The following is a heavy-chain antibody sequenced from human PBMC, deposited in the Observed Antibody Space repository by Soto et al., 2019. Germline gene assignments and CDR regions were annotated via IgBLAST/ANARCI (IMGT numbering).Heavy chain of an antibody. V-gene: IGHV3-73*01. Sequence: PGGSLRLSCAASGFTFGAPNLQWVRPASGKGLEWLGRIGSKVETYATTYTASVKGRFTISRDDSKNTAYLQMNSLKTEDTAVYYCVRYCSGGSCPDAFDIWGQGTMVTVSS. D-gene: IGHD2-15*01. J-gene: IGHJ3*02. CDR2: IGSKVETYAT. CDR1: GFTFGAPN. CDR3: VRYCSGGSCPDAFDI.